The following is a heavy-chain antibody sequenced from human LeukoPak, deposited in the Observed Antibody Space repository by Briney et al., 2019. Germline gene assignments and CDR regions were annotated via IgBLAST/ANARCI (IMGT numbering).Heavy chain of an antibody. CDR2: IIPIFGTA. J-gene: IGHJ4*02. Sequence: ASVKVSCKASGGTFSSYAISWVRQAPGQGLEWMGRIIPIFGTANYAQKFQGRVTITTDESTSTAYMGLSSLRSEDTAVYYCARERRAVAGYFDYWGQGTLVTVSS. D-gene: IGHD6-19*01. CDR1: GGTFSSYA. CDR3: ARERRAVAGYFDY. V-gene: IGHV1-69*05.